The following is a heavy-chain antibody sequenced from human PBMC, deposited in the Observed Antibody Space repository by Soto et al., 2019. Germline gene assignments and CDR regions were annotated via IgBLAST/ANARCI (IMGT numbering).Heavy chain of an antibody. V-gene: IGHV1-69*02. CDR2: IIPILGIA. J-gene: IGHJ4*02. Sequence: GASVKVSCKASGGTFSSYTISWVRQAPGQGLEWMGRIIPILGIANYAQKFQGRVTITADKSTSTAYMELSSLRSEDTAVYYCARSTPITMVRGVSEWTSAYWGQGTLVPVSS. D-gene: IGHD3-10*01. CDR3: ARSTPITMVRGVSEWTSAY. CDR1: GGTFSSYT.